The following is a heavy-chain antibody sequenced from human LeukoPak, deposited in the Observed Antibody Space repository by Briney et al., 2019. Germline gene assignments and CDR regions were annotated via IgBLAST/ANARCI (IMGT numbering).Heavy chain of an antibody. J-gene: IGHJ4*02. D-gene: IGHD5-18*01. CDR3: ARHGEDNYGYAY. Sequence: GGSLRLSCAASGFTFSTYAMSWVRQAPGKGLGWVSGISSRDDGTYYTDSVKGRFTISRDISRNTLYLQMNSLRAEDTAMYYCARHGEDNYGYAYWGQGTLVTVPS. V-gene: IGHV3-23*01. CDR2: ISSRDDGT. CDR1: GFTFSTYA.